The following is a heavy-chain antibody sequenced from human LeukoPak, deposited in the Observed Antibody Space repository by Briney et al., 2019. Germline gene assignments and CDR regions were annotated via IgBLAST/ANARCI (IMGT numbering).Heavy chain of an antibody. CDR3: ARDKALGYYGSDV. Sequence: SETLSLTCAVSGYSISSGYYWGWIRQPPGKGLEWIGSIYHSGSTYYNPSLKSRVTISVDKSKNQFSLKLSSVTAADTAVYYCARDKALGYYGSDVWGKGTTVTVSS. J-gene: IGHJ6*04. CDR1: GYSISSGYY. CDR2: IYHSGST. V-gene: IGHV4-38-2*02.